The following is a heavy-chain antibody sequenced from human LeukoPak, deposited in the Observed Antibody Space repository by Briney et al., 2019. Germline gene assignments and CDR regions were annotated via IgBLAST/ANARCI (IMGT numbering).Heavy chain of an antibody. CDR1: GYTFTNFY. Sequence: ASVKVSCKASGYTFTNFYMHWVRQAPGRGLEWMGIINPSGGGTSYAQKFQGRVSMTRDTSLSTVYMELSTLRSDDTAVYYCARGCFSNPGVDWFDPWGQGTLVTVSS. V-gene: IGHV1-46*01. CDR3: ARGCFSNPGVDWFDP. CDR2: INPSGGGT. D-gene: IGHD2-8*01. J-gene: IGHJ5*02.